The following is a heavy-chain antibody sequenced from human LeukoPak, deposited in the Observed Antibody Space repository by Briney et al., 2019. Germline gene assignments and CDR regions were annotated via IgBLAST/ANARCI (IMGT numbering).Heavy chain of an antibody. CDR1: GFTFNSFW. V-gene: IGHV3-7*01. D-gene: IGHD1-26*01. CDR3: ARVMGNWFDP. Sequence: GGSLRLSCTASGFTFNSFWMTWVRQAPGKGLEWVANIKEDGSEENCVDSLKGRFTISRDNAKNSLYLQMNSLRAEDTAVYYCARVMGNWFDPWGQGTLVTVSS. J-gene: IGHJ5*02. CDR2: IKEDGSEE.